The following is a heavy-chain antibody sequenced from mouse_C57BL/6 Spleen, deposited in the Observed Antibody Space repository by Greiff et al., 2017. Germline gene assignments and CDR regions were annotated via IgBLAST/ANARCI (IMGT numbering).Heavy chain of an antibody. D-gene: IGHD1-1*01. CDR2: ISSGSSTI. CDR1: GFTFSDYG. CDR3: ARLGSSYGY. V-gene: IGHV5-17*01. J-gene: IGHJ2*01. Sequence: EVKLMESGGGLVKPGGSLKLSCAASGFTFSDYGMHWVRQAPETGLEWVAYISSGSSTIYYADTVKGRFTISRDNAKNTLFLQMTSLRSENTAMYYCARLGSSYGYWGQGTTLTVSS.